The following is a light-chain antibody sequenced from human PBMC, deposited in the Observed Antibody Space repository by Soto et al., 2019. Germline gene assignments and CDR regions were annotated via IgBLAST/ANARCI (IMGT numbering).Light chain of an antibody. CDR2: EVS. V-gene: IGLV2-8*01. J-gene: IGLJ2*01. Sequence: QSALTQPPSASGSPGQSVTISFTGTSSDVGGYNYVSWYQQHPGKAPKLMMSEVSKRPSGVTERFSGSKSGNTASLTVAGLQAEDEADYYCSSFAGHNNLVFGGGTKLTVL. CDR3: SSFAGHNNLV. CDR1: SSDVGGYNY.